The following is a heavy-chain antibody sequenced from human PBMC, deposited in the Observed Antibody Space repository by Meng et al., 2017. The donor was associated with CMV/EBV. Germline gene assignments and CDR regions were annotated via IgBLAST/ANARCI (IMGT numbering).Heavy chain of an antibody. CDR2: IYYSGST. V-gene: IGHV4-39*07. D-gene: IGHD1-26*01. Sequence: QLQLQASGPGLVKPSETLSPTCTVSGGSISRSSYYWGWIRQPPGKGLEWIGSIYYSGSTYYNPSLKSRVTISVDTSKNQFSLKLSSVTAADTAVYYCARVASGSYRAFDYWGQGTLVTVSS. CDR1: GGSISRSSYY. J-gene: IGHJ4*02. CDR3: ARVASGSYRAFDY.